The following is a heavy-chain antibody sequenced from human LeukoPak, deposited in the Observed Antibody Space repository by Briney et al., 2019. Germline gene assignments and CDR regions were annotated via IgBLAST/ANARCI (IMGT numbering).Heavy chain of an antibody. V-gene: IGHV1-69*13. D-gene: IGHD6-19*01. CDR1: GGTFSSYA. J-gene: IGHJ4*02. Sequence: ASVKVSCKASGGTFSSYAISWVRQAPGQGLEWMGGIIPIFGTANYAQKFQGRVTITADESTSTAYMELSSLRSEDTAVYYCARWAAVAGTPKKGLDYWGQGTLVTVSS. CDR2: IIPIFGTA. CDR3: ARWAAVAGTPKKGLDY.